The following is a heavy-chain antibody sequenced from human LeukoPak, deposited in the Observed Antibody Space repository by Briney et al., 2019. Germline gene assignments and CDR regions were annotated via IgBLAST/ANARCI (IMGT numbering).Heavy chain of an antibody. Sequence: VASVKVSCKASGYTFTGYYTHWVRQAPGQGLEWMGWINPNSGGTNYAQKFQGRVTMTRDTSISTAYMELSRLRSDDTAVYYCARFYQEVGTWGQGTLVTVSS. D-gene: IGHD1-26*01. V-gene: IGHV1-2*02. J-gene: IGHJ5*02. CDR2: INPNSGGT. CDR3: ARFYQEVGT. CDR1: GYTFTGYY.